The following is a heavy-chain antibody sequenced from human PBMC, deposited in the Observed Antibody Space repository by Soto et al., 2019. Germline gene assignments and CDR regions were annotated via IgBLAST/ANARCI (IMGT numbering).Heavy chain of an antibody. J-gene: IGHJ6*02. CDR2: ISEDAETD. Sequence: QVRLVVSGGGVVQPGGSLRLSCVASGFTFSDFGMHWVRQAPGKGLEWLAVISEDAETDFHADSVKGRFTVSRDNFKETLYLQMNSLTTDDSGVYFCAKAPFRRPYYFYGMDVWGQGTTVIVSS. CDR3: AKAPFRRPYYFYGMDV. V-gene: IGHV3-30*18. CDR1: GFTFSDFG. D-gene: IGHD3-10*01.